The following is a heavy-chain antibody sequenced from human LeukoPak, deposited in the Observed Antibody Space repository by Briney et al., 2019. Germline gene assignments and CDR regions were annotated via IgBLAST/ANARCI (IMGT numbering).Heavy chain of an antibody. CDR2: IYPGDSDT. Sequence: GESLKISCKGSGYSFTSYWIGWVRQMPGKGLEWMGIIYPGDSDTRYSPSFQGQVTISADKSISTAYLQWSSLKASDTAMYYCARRIAARVDFRRSDNWFDPWGQGTLVTVSS. J-gene: IGHJ5*02. CDR3: ARRIAARVDFRRSDNWFDP. V-gene: IGHV5-51*01. CDR1: GYSFTSYW. D-gene: IGHD6-6*01.